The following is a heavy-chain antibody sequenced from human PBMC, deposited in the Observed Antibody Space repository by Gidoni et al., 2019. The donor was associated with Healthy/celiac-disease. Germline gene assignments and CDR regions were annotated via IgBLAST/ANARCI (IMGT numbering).Heavy chain of an antibody. J-gene: IGHJ1*01. CDR3: ARDPGDSSGYYWGFQH. Sequence: QVQLVESGGGVVQPGRSLRLSCAASGFTFSSYAMHWVRQAPGKGLDWVAVISYDGSNKYYADSVKGRFTISRDNSKNTLYLQMNSLRAEDTAVYYCARDPGDSSGYYWGFQHWGQGTLVTVSS. CDR1: GFTFSSYA. CDR2: ISYDGSNK. V-gene: IGHV3-30*04. D-gene: IGHD3-22*01.